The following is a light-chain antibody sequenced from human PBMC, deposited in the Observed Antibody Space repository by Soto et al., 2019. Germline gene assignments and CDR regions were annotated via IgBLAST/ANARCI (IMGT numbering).Light chain of an antibody. CDR2: RSS. CDR3: LQYNSYAT. J-gene: IGKJ1*01. Sequence: DIQMTQSPSTLSASVGDRVTITCRASEGIGRSLAWYQQKPGKAPNVLFYRSSKLDVGAPSRFSGSGSGTELTLTINSLQPDDFATYYGLQYNSYATFGQGTKVEIK. CDR1: EGIGRS. V-gene: IGKV1-5*03.